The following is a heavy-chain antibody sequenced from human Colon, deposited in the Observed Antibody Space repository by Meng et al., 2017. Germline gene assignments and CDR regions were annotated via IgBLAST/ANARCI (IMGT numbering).Heavy chain of an antibody. Sequence: VPLEESGPGLVKSSQTLSLTCTVSGGSITSGGNYWSWIRQHPGKGLEWMGYIYTTGDNYYNPSLKRQVTISTDTSKNQFSLNLTSVTAADTAVYYCARARGGIVAEFFDYWGQGILVTVSS. CDR3: ARARGGIVAEFFDY. CDR2: IYTTGDN. V-gene: IGHV4-31*01. CDR1: GGSITSGGNY. D-gene: IGHD1-26*01. J-gene: IGHJ4*02.